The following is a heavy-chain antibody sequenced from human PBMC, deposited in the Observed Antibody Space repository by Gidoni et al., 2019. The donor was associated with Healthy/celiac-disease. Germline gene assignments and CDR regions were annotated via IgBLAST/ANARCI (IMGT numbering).Heavy chain of an antibody. Sequence: QVQLQESGPGLVKPSETLSLTCTVSGGSLSSYYWSWIRQPPGKGLEWIGYIYYSGSTNYNPSLKSRVTISVDTSKNQFSLKLSSVTAADTAVYYCARGVGSYFFWGQGTLVTVSS. CDR3: ARGVGSYFF. J-gene: IGHJ4*02. V-gene: IGHV4-59*01. CDR2: IYYSGST. D-gene: IGHD1-26*01. CDR1: GGSLSSYY.